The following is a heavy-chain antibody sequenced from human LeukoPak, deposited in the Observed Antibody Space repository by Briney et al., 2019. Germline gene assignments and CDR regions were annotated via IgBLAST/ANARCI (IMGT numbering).Heavy chain of an antibody. CDR3: ARRDKQWLVPNAFDI. D-gene: IGHD6-19*01. V-gene: IGHV1-69*05. CDR1: GGTFSSYA. CDR2: IIPIFGTA. Sequence: SVKVSCKASGGTFSSYAISWVRQAPGQGLEWMGGIIPIFGTANYAQKFQGRVTITTDESTSTAYMELSSLRSEDTAVYYCARRDKQWLVPNAFDIWGQGTMVTVSS. J-gene: IGHJ3*02.